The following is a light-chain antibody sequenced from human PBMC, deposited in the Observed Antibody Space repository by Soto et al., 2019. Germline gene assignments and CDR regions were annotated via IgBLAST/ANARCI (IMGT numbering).Light chain of an antibody. Sequence: IVLTQSPGTLPLSPWERATLSCRASQSVTSSYLGWYQQKPGQAPRLVIYGASNRATGIPDRFSGSGSGTDFTLTISRLEPEDFAVYYCQLFGGSRTFGQGTKVDIK. CDR3: QLFGGSRT. CDR2: GAS. V-gene: IGKV3-20*01. J-gene: IGKJ1*01. CDR1: QSVTSSY.